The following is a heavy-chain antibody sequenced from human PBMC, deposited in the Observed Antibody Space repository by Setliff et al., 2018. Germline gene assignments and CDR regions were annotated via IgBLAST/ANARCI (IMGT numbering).Heavy chain of an antibody. J-gene: IGHJ6*02. CDR2: INPSSGRT. D-gene: IGHD4-17*01. CDR1: GYTFTSHY. Sequence: ASVKVSCKASGYTFTSHYMHWVRQAPGLGLEWMGTINPSSGRTSYAQKFQGRVTMTRDTSTSTVYMDMSSLRSEDTAVYYCARDRVTTLENYYYYYGMDVWGQGTTVTVSS. V-gene: IGHV1-46*01. CDR3: ARDRVTTLENYYYYYGMDV.